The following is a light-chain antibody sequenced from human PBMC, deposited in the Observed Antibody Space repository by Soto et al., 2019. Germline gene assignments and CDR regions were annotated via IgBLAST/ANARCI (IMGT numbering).Light chain of an antibody. CDR1: QSVSTN. Sequence: EIVMTQSPATLSVSPGERATLSCRASQSVSTNLAWYQQKPGQAPRLLMYGASTRSTVIPARFSGSGSGTEFTPTISSLQSEDFAVYYCQQYHNWPPYTFGQGTKLEIK. V-gene: IGKV3-15*01. CDR3: QQYHNWPPYT. CDR2: GAS. J-gene: IGKJ2*01.